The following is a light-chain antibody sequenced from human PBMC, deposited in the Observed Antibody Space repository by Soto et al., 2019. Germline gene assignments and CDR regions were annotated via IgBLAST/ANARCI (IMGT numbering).Light chain of an antibody. Sequence: EIVMTQSPATLSLSPGERATLSCRASQSVSSNLAWYQQKPGQAPRPVIYGASTRATGIPARFSGSGSGTEFTLTISSLQSEDFAVYYCQQYSNWPRTFGQGTKGDIK. CDR1: QSVSSN. J-gene: IGKJ1*01. CDR2: GAS. CDR3: QQYSNWPRT. V-gene: IGKV3-15*01.